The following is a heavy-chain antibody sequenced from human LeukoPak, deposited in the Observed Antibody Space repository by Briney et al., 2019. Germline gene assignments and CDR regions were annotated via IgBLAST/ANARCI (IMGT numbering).Heavy chain of an antibody. V-gene: IGHV3-11*04. CDR2: ITGSGTII. Sequence: GGSLRLSCAASGFTFNDYYMSWIRQAPGKGLEWVSYITGSGTIINYADSVKGRFTISRDSAKNSLYLQMNSLRAEDTAVYYCARSSYYDSSGYYPPLGYWGQGTLVTVSS. CDR3: ARSSYYDSSGYYPPLGY. D-gene: IGHD3-22*01. CDR1: GFTFNDYY. J-gene: IGHJ4*02.